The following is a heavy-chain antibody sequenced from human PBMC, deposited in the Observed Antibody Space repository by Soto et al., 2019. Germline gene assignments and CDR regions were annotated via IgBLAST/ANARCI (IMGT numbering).Heavy chain of an antibody. J-gene: IGHJ4*02. CDR1: GGSLSTYY. CDR2: IYYSGTT. V-gene: IGHV4-59*01. CDR3: ARHVDSTRAYYFDY. Sequence: PSETLSLTCTVSGGSLSTYYWSWIRQPAGKGLEWIGYIYYSGTTDYNPSLKSRVTISVDRSKNQFSLKLNSVTAADTAVYYCARHVDSTRAYYFDYWGQGTLVTVSS. D-gene: IGHD5-18*01.